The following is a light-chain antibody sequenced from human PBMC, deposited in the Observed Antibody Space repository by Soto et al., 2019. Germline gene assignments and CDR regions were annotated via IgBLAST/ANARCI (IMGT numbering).Light chain of an antibody. J-gene: IGKJ4*01. V-gene: IGKV3-15*01. CDR1: QSISSN. Sequence: EIVMTPSPATLSVSPGERATLSCRASQSISSNLAWYQQKPGQAPRLLMFRTSSRATGFPARFSGSGSGTEFNLTISSLQSEDFGVYYCQQYNNWPRATVGGGTKVDIK. CDR2: RTS. CDR3: QQYNNWPRAT.